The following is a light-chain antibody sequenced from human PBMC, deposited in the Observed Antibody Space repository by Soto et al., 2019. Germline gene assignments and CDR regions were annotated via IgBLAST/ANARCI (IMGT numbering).Light chain of an antibody. V-gene: IGLV2-14*03. Sequence: QSVLIQPASVSGSPGQSITISCTGTSSDVGGYNYVSWYQHHPGKAPKLLIYDVSNRPSGVSNRFSGSKSDNTASLTISGLQPEDEADYYCSSYTTSNTRQIVFGTGTKVTVL. CDR3: SSYTTSNTRQIV. J-gene: IGLJ1*01. CDR2: DVS. CDR1: SSDVGGYNY.